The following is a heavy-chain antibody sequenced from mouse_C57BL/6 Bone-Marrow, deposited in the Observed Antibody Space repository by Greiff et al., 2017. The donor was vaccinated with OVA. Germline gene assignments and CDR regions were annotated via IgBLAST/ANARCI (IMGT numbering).Heavy chain of an antibody. CDR2: INPYNGGT. Sequence: VQLQQSGPVLVKPGASVKMSCKASGYTFTDYYMNWVKQSHGKSLEWIGVINPYNGGTSYNQKFKGKATLTVDKSSSTAYMELNSLTSEDSAVDYCARLYDGYYSFDYWGQGTTLTVSS. V-gene: IGHV1-19*01. J-gene: IGHJ2*01. D-gene: IGHD2-3*01. CDR1: GYTFTDYY. CDR3: ARLYDGYYSFDY.